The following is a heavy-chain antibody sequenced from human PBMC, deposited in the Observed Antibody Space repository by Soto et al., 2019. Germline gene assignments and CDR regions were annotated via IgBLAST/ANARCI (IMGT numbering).Heavy chain of an antibody. CDR2: ISVSDAFI. V-gene: IGHV3-23*01. CDR1: GFNVGAFA. D-gene: IGHD1-20*01. Sequence: PGGSLRLSCAASGFNVGAFAVNWLRQAPGKGLEWVSGISVSDAFIYYADSVRGRFSISRDASENILYLQMNSLRVDDTALYYCTRETVAGITGLDYWGPGXLVTVYS. J-gene: IGHJ4*02. CDR3: TRETVAGITGLDY.